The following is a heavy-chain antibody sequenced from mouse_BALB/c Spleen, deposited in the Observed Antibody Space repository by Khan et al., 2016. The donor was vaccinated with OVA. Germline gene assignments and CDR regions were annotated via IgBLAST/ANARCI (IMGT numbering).Heavy chain of an antibody. V-gene: IGHV5-6*01. Sequence: EVELVESGGDLVRPGGSLKISCAASGFTFSAYGMSWVRQSPDKRLEWVATINSDGYYTSYHDSLKGQFIISRDNAKNTLYLQMRSLKSEDTAMYYCASHLSGSFAYWGQGTLVTVSA. CDR1: GFTFSAYG. D-gene: IGHD1-3*01. CDR2: INSDGYYT. J-gene: IGHJ3*01. CDR3: ASHLSGSFAY.